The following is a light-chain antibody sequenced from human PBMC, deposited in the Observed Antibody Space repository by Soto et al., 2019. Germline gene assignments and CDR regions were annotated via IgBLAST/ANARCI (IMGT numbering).Light chain of an antibody. V-gene: IGKV3-20*01. CDR2: AAS. Sequence: EIVLTQSPGTLSLSPGERATLSCRASQSVSSSYLAWYQQKPGQAPRLLIYAASSMATGIPDRFSGSGSGTDFTLTISRLEPEDSAVYYCQQYGSSPWTFGQGTKVEIK. J-gene: IGKJ1*01. CDR3: QQYGSSPWT. CDR1: QSVSSSY.